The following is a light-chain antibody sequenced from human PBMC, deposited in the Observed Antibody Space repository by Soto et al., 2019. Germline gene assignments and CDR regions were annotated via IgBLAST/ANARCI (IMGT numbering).Light chain of an antibody. V-gene: IGKV3-20*01. J-gene: IGKJ1*01. CDR3: QQDSRPGT. CDR1: QSVSNNY. Sequence: EIVVTQSPGTLSLSTGERATLSCRASQSVSNNYLACYQQKPGQAPRLLIYGASNRATGIPDRFSGSGSGTDFTLTISIVAPEYSADHYCQQDSRPGTFAQRTKVDIK. CDR2: GAS.